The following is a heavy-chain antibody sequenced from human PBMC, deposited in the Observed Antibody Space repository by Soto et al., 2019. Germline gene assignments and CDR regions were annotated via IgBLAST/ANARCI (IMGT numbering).Heavy chain of an antibody. CDR3: AKWSYLDY. J-gene: IGHJ4*02. Sequence: GGSLRLSCTTSGFSFASFAMTWVHQAPGKGLEWVATISGSDGKTYYADSVKGRFSISRDTSRNTLYLQMNSLRADDTAIYYCAKWSYLDYRGQGPRVTVSS. CDR2: ISGSDGKT. CDR1: GFSFASFA. D-gene: IGHD3-3*01. V-gene: IGHV3-23*01.